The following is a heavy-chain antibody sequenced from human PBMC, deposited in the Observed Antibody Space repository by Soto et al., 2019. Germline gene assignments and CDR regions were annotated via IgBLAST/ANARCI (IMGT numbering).Heavy chain of an antibody. V-gene: IGHV4-61*01. Sequence: PSETLSLTCTVSGGSVSSGSYYWSWIRQPPGKGLEWIGYIYYSGSTNYNPSLKSRVTISVDTSKNQFSLKLSSVTAADTAVYYCARKDIVLRAGMDVWGQGTTVTVS. CDR2: IYYSGST. CDR3: ARKDIVLRAGMDV. D-gene: IGHD2-8*01. CDR1: GGSVSSGSYY. J-gene: IGHJ6*02.